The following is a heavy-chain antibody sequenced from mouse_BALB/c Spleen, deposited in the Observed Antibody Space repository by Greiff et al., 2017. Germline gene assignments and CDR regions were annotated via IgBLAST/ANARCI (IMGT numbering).Heavy chain of an antibody. CDR2: IDPANGNT. V-gene: IGHV14-3*02. CDR1: GFNIKDTY. CDR3: ARVLLRLYYYAMDY. Sequence: EVQRVESGAELVKPGASVQLSCTASGFNIKDTYMHWVKQRPEQGLEWIGRIDPANGNTKYDPKFQGKATITADTSSNTAYLQLSSLTSEDTAVYYCARVLLRLYYYAMDYWGQGTSVTVSS. J-gene: IGHJ4*01. D-gene: IGHD1-2*01.